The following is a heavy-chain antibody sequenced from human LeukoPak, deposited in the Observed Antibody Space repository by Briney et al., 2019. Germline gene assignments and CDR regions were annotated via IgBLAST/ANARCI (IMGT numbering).Heavy chain of an antibody. V-gene: IGHV3-30*18. J-gene: IGHJ5*02. D-gene: IGHD3-10*01. CDR1: GFTFSNYG. CDR3: AKDVEVRGLIGRGWFDP. CDR2: ISYDGSNK. Sequence: GGSLRLSCAASGFTFSNYGIHWVRQAPGKGLEWVAVISYDGSNKYYADSVKGRFTISRDNSKNTLYLQMNSLRAEDTAVYYCAKDVEVRGLIGRGWFDPWGQGTLVTVSS.